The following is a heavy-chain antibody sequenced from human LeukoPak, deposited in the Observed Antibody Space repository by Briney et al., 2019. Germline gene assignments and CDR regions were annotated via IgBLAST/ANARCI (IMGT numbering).Heavy chain of an antibody. J-gene: IGHJ4*02. CDR2: ISSSSSYI. V-gene: IGHV3-21*01. D-gene: IGHD5-12*01. CDR3: ARGFTDSGYDDY. Sequence: PGGSLRLSCAASGFTFSSYSMNWVRQAPGKGLEWVSSISSSSSYIYYADSVKGRFTISRDNAKNSLYLQMNSLRAEDTAVYYCARGFTDSGYDDYWGQGTLVTVSS. CDR1: GFTFSSYS.